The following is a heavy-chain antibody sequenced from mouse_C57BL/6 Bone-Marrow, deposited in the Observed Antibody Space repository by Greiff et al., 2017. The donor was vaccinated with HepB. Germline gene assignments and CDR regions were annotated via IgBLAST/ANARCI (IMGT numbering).Heavy chain of an antibody. V-gene: IGHV1-63*01. Sequence: QVQLQQSGAELVRPGPSVKMSCKASGYTFTNYWIGWAKQRPGHGLEWIGDIYPGGGYTNYNEKFKGKATLTADKSSSTAYMQFSSLTSEDSAIYYCARSYYGSSPYYFDYWGQGTTLTVSS. CDR1: GYTFTNYW. CDR2: IYPGGGYT. J-gene: IGHJ2*01. D-gene: IGHD1-1*01. CDR3: ARSYYGSSPYYFDY.